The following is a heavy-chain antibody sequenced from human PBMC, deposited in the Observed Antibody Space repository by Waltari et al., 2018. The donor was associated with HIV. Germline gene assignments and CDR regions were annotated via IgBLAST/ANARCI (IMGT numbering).Heavy chain of an antibody. Sequence: QVQLQQWGAGLLKPSETLSLTCAVYGGSFSGYYWSWIRQPPGKGLEWIGEINHSGSTNYNPSLKSRVTISVDTSKNQFSLKLSSVTAADTAVYYCARGRGMYGSWSQQLDYWGQGTLVTVSS. J-gene: IGHJ4*02. CDR2: INHSGST. CDR1: GGSFSGYY. D-gene: IGHD6-13*01. V-gene: IGHV4-34*01. CDR3: ARGRGMYGSWSQQLDY.